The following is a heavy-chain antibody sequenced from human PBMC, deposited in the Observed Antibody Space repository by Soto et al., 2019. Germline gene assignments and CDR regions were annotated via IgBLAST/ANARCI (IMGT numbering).Heavy chain of an antibody. CDR2: AYYRSRWHY. J-gene: IGHJ4*02. CDR3: ARDPPDFNSGFDS. D-gene: IGHD1-26*01. Sequence: PSQTLSLTCAICGDSVSNNGATWNWIRQSPSRGLEWLGRAYYRSRWHYDYATSVRSRITINPDTSKNQFSLQLSSMTPEDTAVYYCARDPPDFNSGFDSWGQGSLVTVSS. CDR1: GDSVSNNGAT. V-gene: IGHV6-1*01.